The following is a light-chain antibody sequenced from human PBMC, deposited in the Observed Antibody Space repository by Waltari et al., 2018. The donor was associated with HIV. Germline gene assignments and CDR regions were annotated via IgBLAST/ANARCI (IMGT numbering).Light chain of an antibody. V-gene: IGLV2-8*01. CDR3: SSYAGINPVI. J-gene: IGLJ2*01. CDR1: SSDVGRYDY. CDR2: EVN. Sequence: QSALTQPPSASGSLGQSVPISCTGSSSDVGRYDYVPWYQQHPGKAPKLLIFEVNKRPSGVPDRFSGSKSGNTASLTVSGLQAEDEAEYSCSSYAGINPVIFGGGTTLTVL.